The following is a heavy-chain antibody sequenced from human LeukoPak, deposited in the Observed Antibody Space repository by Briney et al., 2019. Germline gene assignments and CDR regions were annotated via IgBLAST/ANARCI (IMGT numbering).Heavy chain of an antibody. V-gene: IGHV3-9*01. CDR1: GLTFGNYA. CDR2: ISWNSGNI. CDR3: AKAFPADC. D-gene: IGHD2/OR15-2a*01. Sequence: GGSLRLSCTASGLTFGNYAMHWVRQAPGKGLEWVSGISWNSGNIDYTDSVRGRFTISRDDAKNSLYLQMNSLRAEDTALYYCAKAFPADCWGQGTLVTVSS. J-gene: IGHJ4*02.